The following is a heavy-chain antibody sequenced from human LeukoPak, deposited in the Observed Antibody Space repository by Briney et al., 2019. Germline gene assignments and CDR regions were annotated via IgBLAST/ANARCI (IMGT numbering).Heavy chain of an antibody. J-gene: IGHJ3*02. CDR3: ARARIVVVVEDAFDI. D-gene: IGHD2-15*01. Sequence: ASVKVSCKASGYTFTSYYMHWVRQAPGQGLEWMGIINPSGGSTSYAQKSQGRVTMTRDTSTSTVYMELSSLRSEDTAVYYCARARIVVVVEDAFDIWGQGTTVTVSS. CDR1: GYTFTSYY. V-gene: IGHV1-46*01. CDR2: INPSGGST.